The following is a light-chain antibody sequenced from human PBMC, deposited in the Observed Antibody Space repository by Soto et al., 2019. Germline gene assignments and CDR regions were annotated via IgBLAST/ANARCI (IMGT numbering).Light chain of an antibody. V-gene: IGKV3-11*01. Sequence: ESVLTQYPATLSLSPGERATLSCRASQSVSSYLAWYQQKPGQALRLLIYDASNRATGIPARFSGSGSGTDFTLTISSLEPEDFAVYYCQQRSNWLTFGGGTKVDIK. CDR2: DAS. CDR3: QQRSNWLT. CDR1: QSVSSY. J-gene: IGKJ4*01.